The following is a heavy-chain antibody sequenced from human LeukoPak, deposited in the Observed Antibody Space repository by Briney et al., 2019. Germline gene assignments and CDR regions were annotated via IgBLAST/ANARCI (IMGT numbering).Heavy chain of an antibody. CDR3: ARSVAGRTSSPIDY. J-gene: IGHJ4*02. V-gene: IGHV3-53*01. Sequence: GGSLRLSCAASGFTVSSNYMSWVRQAPGKGLEWVSVIYSGGSTYYADPVKGRFTISRDNSKNTLYLQMNSLRAEDTAVYYCARSVAGRTSSPIDYWGQGTLVTVSS. CDR1: GFTVSSNY. CDR2: IYSGGST. D-gene: IGHD6-19*01.